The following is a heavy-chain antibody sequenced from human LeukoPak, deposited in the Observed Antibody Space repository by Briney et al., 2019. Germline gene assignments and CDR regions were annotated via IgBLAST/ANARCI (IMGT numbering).Heavy chain of an antibody. CDR2: VYYGGKT. V-gene: IGHV4-39*02. CDR3: ARLRAARYFFDY. D-gene: IGHD6-6*01. J-gene: IGHJ4*02. CDR1: DDSISSGAYS. Sequence: SETLSLTCTVSDDSISSGAYSWVWVRQPPGKGLEFIGTVYYGGKTYYNPSLKSRVTMSVDTPKKHFSLNLTSVNAADTAVYYCARLRAARYFFDYWGQGARVTVSS.